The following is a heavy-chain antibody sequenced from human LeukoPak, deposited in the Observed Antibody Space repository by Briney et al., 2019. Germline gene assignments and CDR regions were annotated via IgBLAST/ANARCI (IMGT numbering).Heavy chain of an antibody. CDR3: VRGHSSSSPYFCNGMDV. CDR2: IYYSGNT. J-gene: IGHJ6*02. Sequence: SQTLTLTCSLSGASISSGGYWWTGIRRPPEKGLEGLGYIYYSGNTYYNPSLKSRVSISVDTSETQFSLRLTSVTAADTAVYYCVRGHSSSSPYFCNGMDVWGLGTRVTVSS. D-gene: IGHD6-6*01. CDR1: GASISSGGYW. V-gene: IGHV4-31*03.